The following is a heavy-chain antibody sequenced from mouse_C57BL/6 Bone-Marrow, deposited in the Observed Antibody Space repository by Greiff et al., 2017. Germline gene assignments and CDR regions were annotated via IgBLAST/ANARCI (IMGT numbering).Heavy chain of an antibody. J-gene: IGHJ3*01. D-gene: IGHD2-4*01. CDR3: ARGGDYDGAWFAY. V-gene: IGHV5-4*01. Sequence: VQLKESVAVFFPPFFSLKLSCAASGFTFSSYAMSWVRQTPEKRLEWVATISDGGSYTYYPDNVKGRFTISRDNAKNNLYLQMSHLKSEDTAMYYCARGGDYDGAWFAYWGQGTRVTVSA. CDR1: GFTFSSYA. CDR2: ISDGGSYT.